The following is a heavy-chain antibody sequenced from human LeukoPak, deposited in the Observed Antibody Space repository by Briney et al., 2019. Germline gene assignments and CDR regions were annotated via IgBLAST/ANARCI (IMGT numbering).Heavy chain of an antibody. V-gene: IGHV3-7*01. J-gene: IGHJ1*01. Sequence: GGFLRLSCVVSGFTFYRCWMNWVRQAPGKGLEWVAHINPDGRDTYYVDSVKGRFTISRDNAQNSMYLQMNSLRVEDTAVYYCTSWGDTTAEYFQRWGQGTLVTVSS. CDR2: INPDGRDT. CDR3: TSWGDTTAEYFQR. CDR1: GFTFYRCW. D-gene: IGHD2-21*02.